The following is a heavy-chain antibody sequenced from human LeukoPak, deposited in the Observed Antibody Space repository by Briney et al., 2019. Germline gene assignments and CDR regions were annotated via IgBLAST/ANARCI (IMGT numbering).Heavy chain of an antibody. CDR3: ARDASAWGYSSSWYFDC. J-gene: IGHJ4*02. D-gene: IGHD6-13*01. Sequence: GGSLRLSCAASGITFSSYAMHWVRQAPGKGLEWVAVISYDGSNKYYADSVKGRFTISRDNSKNTLYLQMNSLRAEDTAVYYCARDASAWGYSSSWYFDCWGQGTLVTVSS. V-gene: IGHV3-30-3*01. CDR1: GITFSSYA. CDR2: ISYDGSNK.